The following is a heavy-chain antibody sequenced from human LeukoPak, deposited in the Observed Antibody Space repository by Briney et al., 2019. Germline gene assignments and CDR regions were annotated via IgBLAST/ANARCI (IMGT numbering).Heavy chain of an antibody. J-gene: IGHJ4*02. CDR1: GGSFSGYY. D-gene: IGHD2-2*01. Sequence: SETLSLTCAVYGGSFSGYYWSWIRQPPGKGLEWIGEINHSGSTNYNPSLKSRVTISVDTSKNQFSLKLSSVTAADTAVYYCARGGYCSSTSCYGDVDYWGQGTLVTVSS. CDR3: ARGGYCSSTSCYGDVDY. V-gene: IGHV4-34*01. CDR2: INHSGST.